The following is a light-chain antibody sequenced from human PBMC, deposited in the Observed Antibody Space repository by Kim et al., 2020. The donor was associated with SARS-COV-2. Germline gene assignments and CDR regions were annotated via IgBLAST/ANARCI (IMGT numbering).Light chain of an antibody. J-gene: IGLJ1*01. Sequence: SYELTQPPSVSVYPGQTASITCSGDTLVNEYASWYQQKPGQSPVLVIYQDTKRLSGIPERFSGSNSGNTATLTISGTQAMNEADYYCQAWDSSTYVFGTGTKVSVL. V-gene: IGLV3-1*01. CDR1: TLVNEY. CDR2: QDT. CDR3: QAWDSSTYV.